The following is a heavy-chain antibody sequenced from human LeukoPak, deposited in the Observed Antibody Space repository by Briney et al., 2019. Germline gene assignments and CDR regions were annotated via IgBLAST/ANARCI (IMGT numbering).Heavy chain of an antibody. CDR3: TRDRLPAPDYDFWSGYDY. J-gene: IGHJ4*02. CDR2: IRSKAYGGTT. Sequence: PGGSLRLSCTASGFTFGDYAMSWVRQAPGKGLEWVGFIRSKAYGGTTEYAASVKGRFTISRDDSKSIAYLQMNSLKTEDTAVYYCTRDRLPAPDYDFWSGYDYWGQGTLVTVSS. CDR1: GFTFGDYA. V-gene: IGHV3-49*04. D-gene: IGHD3-3*01.